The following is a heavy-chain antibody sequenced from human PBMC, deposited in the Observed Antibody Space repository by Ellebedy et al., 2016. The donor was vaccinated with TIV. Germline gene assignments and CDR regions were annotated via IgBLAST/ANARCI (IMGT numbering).Heavy chain of an antibody. J-gene: IGHJ2*01. CDR3: ARDSGPYYDILTGFYGPDWYFDV. D-gene: IGHD3-9*01. CDR1: GFAFSGYA. V-gene: IGHV3-64*01. Sequence: GGSLRLSCAASGFAFSGYAMHWVRQTPGKGLEYVSAISSNGGSTFYANSVKGRFTISRDNSKNTMYLQMGSLRPEDMAVYYCARDSGPYYDILTGFYGPDWYFDVWGRGTLVTVSS. CDR2: ISSNGGST.